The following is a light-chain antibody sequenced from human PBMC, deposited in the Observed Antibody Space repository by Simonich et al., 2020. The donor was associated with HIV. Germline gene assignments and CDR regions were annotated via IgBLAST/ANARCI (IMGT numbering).Light chain of an antibody. V-gene: IGLV2-11*01. CDR2: DVK. J-gene: IGLJ2*01. CDR3: CSYTSTTVL. CDR1: SSDVGDYNY. Sequence: QSALTQPRSVSGSPGQSVTISCTGISSDVGDYNYVSCYQQHPGKAPKLMIYDVKKRPSGVPDRFAGSKSGNTASLTISGLQAEDEADYYCCSYTSTTVLFGGGTKLTVL.